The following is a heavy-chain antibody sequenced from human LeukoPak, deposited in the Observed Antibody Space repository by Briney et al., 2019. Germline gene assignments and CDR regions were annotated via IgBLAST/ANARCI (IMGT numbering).Heavy chain of an antibody. CDR1: GGSISSSSYY. J-gene: IGHJ3*02. V-gene: IGHV4-39*07. Sequence: SETLSLTCTASGGSISSSSYYWGWIRQPPGKGLEWIGSIYYSGSTYYNPSLKSRVTISVDTSKNQFSLKLSSVTAADTAVYYCARDLGRRSGAFDIWGQGTMVTVSS. CDR2: IYYSGST. CDR3: ARDLGRRSGAFDI. D-gene: IGHD3-10*01.